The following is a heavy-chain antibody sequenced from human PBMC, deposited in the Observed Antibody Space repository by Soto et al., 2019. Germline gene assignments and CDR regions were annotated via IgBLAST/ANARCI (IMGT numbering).Heavy chain of an antibody. CDR2: IYASDGT. CDR1: GLTVSSYA. V-gene: IGHV3-53*01. Sequence: EVQLVESGGGLIQPGGSLRLSCAVSGLTVSSYAMSWVRQAPGEGLEWIAVIYASDGTHYADSVKGRFTISRDNSKNTLFLQMNSLRAEDTAVYYCAKGWMEVWGQGTTVTVS. CDR3: AKGWMEV. J-gene: IGHJ6*02.